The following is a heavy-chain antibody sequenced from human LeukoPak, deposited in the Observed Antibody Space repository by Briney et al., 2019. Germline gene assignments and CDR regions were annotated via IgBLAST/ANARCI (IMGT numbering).Heavy chain of an antibody. V-gene: IGHV3-15*01. CDR2: IKSKSDGGTT. D-gene: IGHD3-22*01. Sequence: KSGGSLRLSCAASGFTFSNAWMNWVRQAPGKGLEWVGRIKSKSDGGTTDYAAPVKGRFTISRDDSKNTLFLQMNSLKTEDTAVYYCTTDRGLYDSSGYYYFATDIWGQGTMVTVSS. J-gene: IGHJ3*02. CDR1: GFTFSNAW. CDR3: TTDRGLYDSSGYYYFATDI.